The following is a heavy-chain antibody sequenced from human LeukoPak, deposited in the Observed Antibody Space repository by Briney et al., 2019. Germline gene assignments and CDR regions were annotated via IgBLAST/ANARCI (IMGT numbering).Heavy chain of an antibody. CDR3: ARGLDLYYDILTGYQNDAFGI. CDR1: GYSFTSYW. J-gene: IGHJ3*02. D-gene: IGHD3-9*01. V-gene: IGHV5-51*01. CDR2: IYPGDSDT. Sequence: GESLKISCKGSGYSFTSYWIGWVRQMPGKGLEWMGIIYPGDSDTRYSPSFQGQVTISADKSISTAYLQWSSLKASDTAMYYCARGLDLYYDILTGYQNDAFGIWGQGTMVTVSS.